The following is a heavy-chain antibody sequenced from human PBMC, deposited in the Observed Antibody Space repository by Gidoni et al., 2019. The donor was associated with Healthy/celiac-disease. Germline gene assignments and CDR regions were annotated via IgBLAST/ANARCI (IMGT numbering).Heavy chain of an antibody. CDR3: ARQSHPPYSSSPRE. Sequence: EVQLVQSGAEVKKPGESLRIYCKGSGYSFTSYWISWVRQMHGKGLEWVGRINPSDSYTHYIPSLRGHVTISADKSISTAYLQWSRLKASDTAMYYCARQSHPPYSSSPREWGQGTLVTVSS. CDR2: INPSDSYT. J-gene: IGHJ4*02. V-gene: IGHV5-10-1*01. D-gene: IGHD6-6*01. CDR1: GYSFTSYW.